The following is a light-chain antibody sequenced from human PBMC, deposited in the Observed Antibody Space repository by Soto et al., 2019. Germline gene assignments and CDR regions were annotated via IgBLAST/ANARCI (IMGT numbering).Light chain of an antibody. CDR2: DAS. Sequence: EIVLTQSPATLSLSPGERGTLSCGASQSVSSYLAWYQQKPGQAPRLLIYDASSRATGIPDRFSGSGSGTDFSLTISRLEAEDFAVYYCQQYGSSPRTFGQGTKVDI. V-gene: IGKV3D-20*01. CDR3: QQYGSSPRT. CDR1: QSVSSY. J-gene: IGKJ1*01.